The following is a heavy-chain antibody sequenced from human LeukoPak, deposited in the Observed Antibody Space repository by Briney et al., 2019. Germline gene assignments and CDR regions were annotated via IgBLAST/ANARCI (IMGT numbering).Heavy chain of an antibody. Sequence: ASVKVSCKASGYTFTGYYMHWVRQAPGQGREWMGWINPNSGGTNYAQKFRGRVTMTRDTSISTAYVELSRLRSDDTAVYYCARGGGYSYGIEYWGQGTLVTVSS. CDR1: GYTFTGYY. D-gene: IGHD5-18*01. V-gene: IGHV1-2*02. J-gene: IGHJ4*02. CDR2: INPNSGGT. CDR3: ARGGGYSYGIEY.